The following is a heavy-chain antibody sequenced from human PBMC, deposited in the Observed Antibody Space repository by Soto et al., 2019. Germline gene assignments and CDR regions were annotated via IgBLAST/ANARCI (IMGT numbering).Heavy chain of an antibody. D-gene: IGHD6-13*01. J-gene: IGHJ4*02. CDR2: IHHSGST. CDR1: GLSISSDNW. Sequence: QVQLQESGPGLVRPSGTVSLTCAVSGLSISSDNWWSWVRQPPGKGLEWIGEIHHSGSTNYNPSLKSRVNMSLVPSKDPSSLTLNSVTAADTAFYYCARDKGSHPGDWGQGTLVSVSS. V-gene: IGHV4-4*02. CDR3: ARDKGSHPGD.